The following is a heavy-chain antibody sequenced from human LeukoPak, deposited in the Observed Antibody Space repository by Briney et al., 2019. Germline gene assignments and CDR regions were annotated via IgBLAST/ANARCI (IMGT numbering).Heavy chain of an antibody. V-gene: IGHV3-23*01. CDR3: AKIISDAAAGTDERFDYYYGMDV. Sequence: PGGSLRLSCAASGFTFSSYAMSWVRQAPGKGLEWVSAISGSGGSTYYADSVKGRFTISRDKSKNTLYLQMNSLRAEDTAVYDCAKIISDAAAGTDERFDYYYGMDVWGQGATVTVSS. D-gene: IGHD6-13*01. CDR1: GFTFSSYA. J-gene: IGHJ6*02. CDR2: ISGSGGST.